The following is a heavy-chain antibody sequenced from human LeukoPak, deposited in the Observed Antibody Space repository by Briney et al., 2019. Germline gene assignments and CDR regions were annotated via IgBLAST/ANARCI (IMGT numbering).Heavy chain of an antibody. V-gene: IGHV3-48*01. J-gene: IGHJ5*02. CDR3: ARDLFGGPLGWFDP. CDR2: ISSSSSTI. D-gene: IGHD2-15*01. CDR1: GFTVSSYS. Sequence: PGGSLRLSCAASGFTVSSYSMNWVRQAPGKGLEWVSYISSSSSTIYYADSVKGRFTISRDNAKNSLYLQMNSLRAEDTAVYYCARDLFGGPLGWFDPWGQGTLVTVSS.